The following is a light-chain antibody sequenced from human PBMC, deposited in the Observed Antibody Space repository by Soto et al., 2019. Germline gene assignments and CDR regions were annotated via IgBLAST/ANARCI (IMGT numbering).Light chain of an antibody. J-gene: IGKJ1*01. V-gene: IGKV1-39*01. CDR1: QTVKTY. Sequence: DVQMTQSPSSLSASVGDSVTMTCRSSQTVKTYLNWYQHKPGKAPQLLIYASSRLQTGVASRFSGSGSATYFSLTISSLQPEDFATYYCQQTSTTPGTFGQGTKVEIK. CDR2: ASS. CDR3: QQTSTTPGT.